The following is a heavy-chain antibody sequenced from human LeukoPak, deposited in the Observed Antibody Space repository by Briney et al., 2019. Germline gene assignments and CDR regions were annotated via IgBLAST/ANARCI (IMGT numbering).Heavy chain of an antibody. Sequence: SGGSLTLTCAAYGWTFSSYYWSWVRQPPGKGLEWVSAISGSGGTTYYADSVKGRFTISRDNSKNTLYLQMNSLRAEDTAVYYCAKENDWYYFDYWGQGTLVTVSS. CDR1: GWTFSSYY. CDR2: ISGSGGTT. CDR3: AKENDWYYFDY. D-gene: IGHD3-9*01. J-gene: IGHJ4*02. V-gene: IGHV3-23*01.